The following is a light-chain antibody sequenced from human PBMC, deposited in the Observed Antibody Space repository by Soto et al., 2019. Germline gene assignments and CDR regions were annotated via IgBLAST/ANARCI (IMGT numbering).Light chain of an antibody. CDR1: QSISNY. J-gene: IGKJ1*01. Sequence: DIQMTQSPSSLSASVGDRVTITCRASQSISNYLNWYQQKPGKAPKLLMYAASSLQSGVPSRVSGSGSGTDFTLTISSLQPEDFATYYCQQSYSTPRTFGQGTQVDSK. CDR3: QQSYSTPRT. CDR2: AAS. V-gene: IGKV1-39*01.